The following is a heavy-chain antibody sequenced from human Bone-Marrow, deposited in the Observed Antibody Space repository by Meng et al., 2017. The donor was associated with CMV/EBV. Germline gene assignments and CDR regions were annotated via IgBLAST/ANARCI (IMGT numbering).Heavy chain of an antibody. J-gene: IGHJ6*02. CDR3: TRGTPPGTMRAPEYYYYYGMDV. CDR2: IIPIFGTA. V-gene: IGHV1-69*05. D-gene: IGHD3-22*01. CDR1: RGTFSSYA. Sequence: SVKVSCKASRGTFSSYAISWVRQAPGQGLEWMGGIIPIFGTANYAQKFQGRVTITTDESTSTAYMELSSLRSEDTAVYYCTRGTPPGTMRAPEYYYYYGMDVWGQGTTVTVSS.